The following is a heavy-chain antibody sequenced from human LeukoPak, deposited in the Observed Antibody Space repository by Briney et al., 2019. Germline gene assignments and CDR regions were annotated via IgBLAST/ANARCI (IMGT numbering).Heavy chain of an antibody. D-gene: IGHD1-1*01. V-gene: IGHV3-13*01. CDR1: GFTFSDYD. CDR2: IGTAGDT. J-gene: IGHJ4*02. Sequence: GGSLRLSCAASGFTFSDYDMHWVRQATGKGLEWVSAIGTAGDTYYTGSVKGRFTISRENAKNSLYLQMNSLRAGDTAVYYCARVAKERVGGVYYFDYWGPGTLVTVSS. CDR3: ARVAKERVGGVYYFDY.